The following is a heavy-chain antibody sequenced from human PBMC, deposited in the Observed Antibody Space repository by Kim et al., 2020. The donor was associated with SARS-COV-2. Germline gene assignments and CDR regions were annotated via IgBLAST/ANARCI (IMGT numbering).Heavy chain of an antibody. J-gene: IGHJ5*02. Sequence: TYYADSVKGRFTISRDNSKSTLYLQMNSLRAEDTAMYYCARGGYTTSFDPWGQGALVTVSS. V-gene: IGHV3-53*01. D-gene: IGHD5-18*01. CDR2: T. CDR3: ARGGYTTSFDP.